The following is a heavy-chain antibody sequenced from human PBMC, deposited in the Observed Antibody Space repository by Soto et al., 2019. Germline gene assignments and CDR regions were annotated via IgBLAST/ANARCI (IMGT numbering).Heavy chain of an antibody. CDR3: ARKGSGYDLVYYYYGMDV. V-gene: IGHV1-8*01. Sequence: QVQLVQSGAEVKKPGASVKVSCKASGYTLTSYDINWVRQATGQGLEWMGWMNPNSGNTGYAQKFQGRVTMTRNTSISTAYMELSSLRSEDTAVYYCARKGSGYDLVYYYYGMDVWGQGTTVTVSS. CDR1: GYTLTSYD. D-gene: IGHD5-12*01. J-gene: IGHJ6*02. CDR2: MNPNSGNT.